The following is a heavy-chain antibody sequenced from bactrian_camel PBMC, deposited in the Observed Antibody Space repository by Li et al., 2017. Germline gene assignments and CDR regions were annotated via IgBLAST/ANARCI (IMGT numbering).Heavy chain of an antibody. CDR3: AADLRFSCSSRSLRFGVYDY. V-gene: IGHV3S63*01. CDR2: TNWSGARK. Sequence: HVQLVESGGGSVQAGGSLRLSCIVSGFRFDDYAMGWFRRAPGKEREGVSCTNWSGARKLYASSVEGRFSISRDNDKNTLFLQMNSLKPEDTAMYYCAADLRFSCSSRSLRFGVYDYWGQGTQVTVS. D-gene: IGHD5*01. CDR1: GFRFDDYA. J-gene: IGHJ4*01.